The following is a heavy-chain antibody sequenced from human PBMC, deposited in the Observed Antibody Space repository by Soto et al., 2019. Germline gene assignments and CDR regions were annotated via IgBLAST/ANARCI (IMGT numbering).Heavy chain of an antibody. Sequence: SEPLSLTCTVSGGSISCYYWSWSWQPPGKGLEWIGYIYYSGSTNYNPSLKSRLTISVDTSKTQFSLKLSSVTAAGTAVYYCARDTYSSSSYYFDYWGQGTLVTVS. J-gene: IGHJ4*02. CDR2: IYYSGST. D-gene: IGHD6-6*01. CDR1: GGSISCYY. V-gene: IGHV4-59*01. CDR3: ARDTYSSSSYYFDY.